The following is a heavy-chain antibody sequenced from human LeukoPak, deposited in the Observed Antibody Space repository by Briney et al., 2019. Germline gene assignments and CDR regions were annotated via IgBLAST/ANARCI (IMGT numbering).Heavy chain of an antibody. J-gene: IGHJ4*02. Sequence: PGGSLRLSCAASGFTFSSYAMSWVRQAPGKGLEWVSAISGSGGSTYYADSVKGRFTTSRDNSKNTLYLQMNSLRAEDTAVYYCAKGGYGGNFFDYWGQGTLVTVSS. CDR1: GFTFSSYA. CDR3: AKGGYGGNFFDY. CDR2: ISGSGGST. D-gene: IGHD4-23*01. V-gene: IGHV3-23*01.